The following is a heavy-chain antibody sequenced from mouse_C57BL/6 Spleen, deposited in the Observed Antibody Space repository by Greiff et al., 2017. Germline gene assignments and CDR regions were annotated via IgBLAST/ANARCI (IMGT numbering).Heavy chain of an antibody. Sequence: EVKLMESGGGLVKPGGSLKLSCAASGFTFSDYGMHWVRQAPEKGLEWVAYISSGSSTIYYADTVKGRFTISRDHAKNTLFLQMTSLRSEDTAMYYCARGGKVAPDDGGEGATLTVSS. CDR1: GFTFSDYG. CDR3: ARGGKVAPDD. V-gene: IGHV5-17*01. CDR2: ISSGSSTI. D-gene: IGHD1-1*01. J-gene: IGHJ2*01.